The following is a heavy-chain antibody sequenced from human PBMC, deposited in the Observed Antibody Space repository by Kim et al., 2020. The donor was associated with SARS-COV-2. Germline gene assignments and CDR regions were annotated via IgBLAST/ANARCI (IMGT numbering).Heavy chain of an antibody. J-gene: IGHJ4*02. Sequence: YADSVKGRFTISRDNSKNTLYLQMNSLRAEDTAVYYCASTSTYYDKGLDYWGQGTLVTVSS. D-gene: IGHD3-9*01. V-gene: IGHV3-23*01. CDR3: ASTSTYYDKGLDY.